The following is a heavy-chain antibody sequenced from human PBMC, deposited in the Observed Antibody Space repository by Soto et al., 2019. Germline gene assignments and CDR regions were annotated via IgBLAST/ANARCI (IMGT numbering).Heavy chain of an antibody. CDR3: ATEYYGSGSYPYFDY. Sequence: AASVKVSCKVSGYTLTELSMHWVRQAPGKGLEWMGGFDPEDGETIYAQKFQGRVTMTEDTSTDTTYMELSSLRSEDTAVYYCATEYYGSGSYPYFDYWGQGTLVTVSS. J-gene: IGHJ4*02. CDR2: FDPEDGET. D-gene: IGHD3-10*01. CDR1: GYTLTELS. V-gene: IGHV1-24*01.